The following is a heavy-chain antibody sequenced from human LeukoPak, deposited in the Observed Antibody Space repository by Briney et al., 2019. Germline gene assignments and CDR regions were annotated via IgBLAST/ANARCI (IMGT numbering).Heavy chain of an antibody. CDR3: ARDPFEVCSGGSCYPSGMDV. D-gene: IGHD2-15*01. CDR1: GGSISSGGYY. V-gene: IGHV4-31*03. Sequence: SETLSLTCTVSGGSISSGGYYWSWLRQHPGTGLEWIGYIYYSGSTYYNPSLKSRVTISVDTSKNQFSLKLSSVTAADTAVYYCARDPFEVCSGGSCYPSGMDVWGQGTTVTVSS. CDR2: IYYSGST. J-gene: IGHJ6*02.